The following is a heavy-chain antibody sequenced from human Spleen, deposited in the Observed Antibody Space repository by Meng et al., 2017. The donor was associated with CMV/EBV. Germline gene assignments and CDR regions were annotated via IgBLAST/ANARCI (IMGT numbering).Heavy chain of an antibody. CDR3: ARAFSIDTAMVNYYYGMDV. Sequence: SVKVSCKAPGGTFSSYAISWVRQAPGQGLEWMGGIIPIFGTANYAQKFQGRVTITTDESTSTAYMELSSLRSEDTAVYYCARAFSIDTAMVNYYYGMDVWGQGTTVTVSS. D-gene: IGHD5-18*01. CDR1: GGTFSSYA. CDR2: IIPIFGTA. V-gene: IGHV1-69*05. J-gene: IGHJ6*02.